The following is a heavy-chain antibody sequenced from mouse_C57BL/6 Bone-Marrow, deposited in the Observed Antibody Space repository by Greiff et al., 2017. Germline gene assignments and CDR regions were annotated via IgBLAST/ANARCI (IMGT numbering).Heavy chain of an antibody. CDR2: ISYDGSN. CDR1: GYSITSGYY. CDR3: ARDFGYYGFDY. V-gene: IGHV3-6*01. Sequence: EVQLQESGPGLVKPSQSLSLTCSVTGYSITSGYYWNWIRQFPGNKLEWMGYISYDGSNNYNPSLKNRIPITRDTSKNQFVLKLNSVTTEDTATKYCARDFGYYGFDYWGQGTTLTVSS. J-gene: IGHJ2*01. D-gene: IGHD2-3*01.